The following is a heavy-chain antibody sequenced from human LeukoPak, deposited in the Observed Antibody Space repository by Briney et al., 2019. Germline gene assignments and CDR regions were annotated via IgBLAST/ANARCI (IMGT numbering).Heavy chain of an antibody. V-gene: IGHV3-11*04. CDR3: GRRGATTWAFDI. D-gene: IGHD1-26*01. J-gene: IGHJ3*02. Sequence: GGSLRLSCAASGFTFSDSYMTWIRQAPGKGLEWVSFISNSGDTIYYADSVKGRFTTSRDNAMSSLYLQMNSLRAEDTAVYYCGRRGATTWAFDIWGQGTMVTVSS. CDR1: GFTFSDSY. CDR2: ISNSGDTI.